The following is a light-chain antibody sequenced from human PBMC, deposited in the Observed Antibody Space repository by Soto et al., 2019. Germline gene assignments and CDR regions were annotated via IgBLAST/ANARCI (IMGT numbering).Light chain of an antibody. CDR3: EQYDYWPRFT. V-gene: IGKV3-15*01. CDR1: QSVSST. CDR2: GAS. Sequence: EIVMTQSPAPLSVSPGERATLSCRASQSVSSTFAWYQQKPSQAPRRLLYGASTRATGIPARFSGSGSGTEFSLPIRSLPSEDFEVYYYEQYDYWPRFTFGGGTKVEIK. J-gene: IGKJ4*01.